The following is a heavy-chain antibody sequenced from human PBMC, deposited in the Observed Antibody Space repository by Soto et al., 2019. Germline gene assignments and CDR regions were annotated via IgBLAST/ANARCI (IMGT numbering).Heavy chain of an antibody. D-gene: IGHD1-26*01. CDR2: LSNTGRRT. J-gene: IGHJ4*02. Sequence: EVQVLESGGGLVQPGGPLRLSCVVSVFPFGAHAMSWVRQAPGKGLEWVSGLSNTGRRTSYADSVKGRFNISRDNSENTVYLQMNSLRVEDTAVYYCATEMGATQGPFDNWGQGTLVTVSS. CDR3: ATEMGATQGPFDN. CDR1: VFPFGAHA. V-gene: IGHV3-23*01.